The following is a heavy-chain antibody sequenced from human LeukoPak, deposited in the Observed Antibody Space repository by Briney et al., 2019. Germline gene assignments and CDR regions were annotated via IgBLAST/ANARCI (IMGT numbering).Heavy chain of an antibody. CDR1: GYTFTRYY. D-gene: IGHD6-19*01. CDR2: INAGNGNT. CDR3: VRVWALYSSGWYHFDY. J-gene: IGHJ4*02. Sequence: GASVKVSCKASGYTFTRYYMHWVRQAPGQRLEWMGWINAGNGNTKYSQKFQGRVTITRDTSASTAYMELSSLRSEDTAVYYCVRVWALYSSGWYHFDYWGQGTLVTVSS. V-gene: IGHV1-3*01.